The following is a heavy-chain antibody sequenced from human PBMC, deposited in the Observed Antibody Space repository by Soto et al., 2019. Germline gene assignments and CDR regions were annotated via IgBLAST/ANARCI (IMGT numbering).Heavy chain of an antibody. Sequence: PSETLSLTCAVYGGSISGYYWSWIRQPPGKGLEWIGEINHSGSTNYNPSLKSRVTISVDTSKNQFSLKLSSVTAADTAVYYCARGSYYYDSSGYYIGLRFDYWGQGTLVTVSS. D-gene: IGHD3-22*01. CDR2: INHSGST. J-gene: IGHJ4*02. CDR1: GGSISGYY. CDR3: ARGSYYYDSSGYYIGLRFDY. V-gene: IGHV4-34*01.